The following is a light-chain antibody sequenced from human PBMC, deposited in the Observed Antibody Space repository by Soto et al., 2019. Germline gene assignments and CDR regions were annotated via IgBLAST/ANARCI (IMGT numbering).Light chain of an antibody. CDR3: GSWDSSLRAYV. CDR1: RSNIGGNS. CDR2: DDN. Sequence: QAVVTQPPSVSAAPGQKVTISCSGSRSNIGGNSVSWYQQLPGTAPKLLIYDDNKRPSGLPDRFSGSKSGTSATLGITGFQTGDEADYYCGSWDSSLRAYVFGTGTKLTVL. V-gene: IGLV1-51*01. J-gene: IGLJ1*01.